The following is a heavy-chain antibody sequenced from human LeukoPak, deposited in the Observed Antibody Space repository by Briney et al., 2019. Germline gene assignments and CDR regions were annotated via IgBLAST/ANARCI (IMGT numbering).Heavy chain of an antibody. CDR3: AKRQPSNYYYGMDV. J-gene: IGHJ6*02. CDR1: GFTFSSYS. D-gene: IGHD1-14*01. V-gene: IGHV3-48*01. Sequence: GGSLRLSCAASGFTFSSYSMNWVRQAPGKGLEWVSYISSSSSTIYYADSVKGRFTISRDNAKNSLYLQMNSLRAEDTAVYYCAKRQPSNYYYGMDVWGQGTTVTVSS. CDR2: ISSSSSTI.